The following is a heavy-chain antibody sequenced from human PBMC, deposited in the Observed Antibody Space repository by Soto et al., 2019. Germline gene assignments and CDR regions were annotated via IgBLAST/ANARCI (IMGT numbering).Heavy chain of an antibody. CDR1: GGTFSSYA. Sequence: SVKVSCKASGGTFSSYAISWVRQAPGQGLEWMGGIIPIFGTANYAQKFQGRVTITADESTSTAYMELSSLRSEDRAVYYCARGQLLLGELDWFDPWGQGTLVTVSS. V-gene: IGHV1-69*13. D-gene: IGHD3-16*01. J-gene: IGHJ5*02. CDR3: ARGQLLLGELDWFDP. CDR2: IIPIFGTA.